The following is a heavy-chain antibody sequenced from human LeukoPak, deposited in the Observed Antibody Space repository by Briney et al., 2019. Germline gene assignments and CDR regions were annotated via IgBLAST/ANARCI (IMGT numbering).Heavy chain of an antibody. CDR1: GYTFTSYY. V-gene: IGHV1-46*01. CDR2: INPSGGST. D-gene: IGHD3-3*01. Sequence: GASVKVSCKASGYTFTSYYMHWVRQAPGQGLEWMGIINPSGGSTSYAQKFQGRVTMTRDTSTSTVYMELSRLRSDDTAVYYCARDPKTYYDFWSGYFVSYYYGMDVWGQGTTVTVSS. CDR3: ARDPKTYYDFWSGYFVSYYYGMDV. J-gene: IGHJ6*02.